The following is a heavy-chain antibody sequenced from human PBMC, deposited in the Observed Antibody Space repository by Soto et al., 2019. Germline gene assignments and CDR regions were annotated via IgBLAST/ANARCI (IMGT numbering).Heavy chain of an antibody. CDR3: ARAGDYEGRFAMDV. D-gene: IGHD3-16*01. CDR1: GYTFTSYD. CDR2: MNPNSGNT. V-gene: IGHV1-8*01. J-gene: IGHJ6*02. Sequence: QVQLVQSGAEVKKPGASVKVSCKASGYTFTSYDINWVRQATGQGLEWMGWMNPNSGNTGYAQKFQGRVTMTVNTSISTAYMELSSLRSEDTAVYYCARAGDYEGRFAMDVWVQGATVTVSS.